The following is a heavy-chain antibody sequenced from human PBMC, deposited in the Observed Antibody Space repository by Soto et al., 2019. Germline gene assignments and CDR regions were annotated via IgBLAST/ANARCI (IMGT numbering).Heavy chain of an antibody. Sequence: RGSLRLACAASGFTFSSYSMNWVRQAPGRGLEWVSYISSSSSTIYYADSVKGRFTIARDNAKNSLYLQMNSLRDEDTAVYYCARIFVVVVAATRASDIWGQGTMVTVSS. J-gene: IGHJ3*02. CDR2: ISSSSSTI. V-gene: IGHV3-48*02. D-gene: IGHD2-15*01. CDR1: GFTFSSYS. CDR3: ARIFVVVVAATRASDI.